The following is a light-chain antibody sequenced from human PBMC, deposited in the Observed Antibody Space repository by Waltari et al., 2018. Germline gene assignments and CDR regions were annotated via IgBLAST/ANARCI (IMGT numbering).Light chain of an antibody. V-gene: IGLV2-14*03. J-gene: IGLJ1*01. CDR2: DVS. Sequence: QSALTPPASVSGSPGQSITISSSGTSSNIGKYNYVSWFQQHPGKAPKLMIYDVSNRPSGVSDRFSGSKSGNTASLTISGLQTEDESDYYCTSFTSSNTYVFGTGTKVTVL. CDR1: SSNIGKYNY. CDR3: TSFTSSNTYV.